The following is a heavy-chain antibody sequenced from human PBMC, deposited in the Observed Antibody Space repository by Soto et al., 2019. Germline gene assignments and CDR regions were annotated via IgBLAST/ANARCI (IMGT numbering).Heavy chain of an antibody. V-gene: IGHV1-24*01. CDR3: ATLHGYAFDP. D-gene: IGHD5-12*01. CDR1: GSTLTELS. CDR2: FDPEDGET. Sequence: ASVQVSCKVSGSTLTELSMHWVRQAPGKGLEWMGGFDPEDGETIYAQKFQGRVTMTEDTSTDTAYMELSSLRPEDTAVYYCATLHGYAFDPWGQGTLVTVSS. J-gene: IGHJ5*02.